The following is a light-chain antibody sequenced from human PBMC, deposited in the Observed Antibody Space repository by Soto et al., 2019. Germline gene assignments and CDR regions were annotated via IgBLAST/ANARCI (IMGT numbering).Light chain of an antibody. J-gene: IGKJ5*01. CDR2: DAS. CDR1: QSVSSS. CDR3: QHYGGSQIN. Sequence: EIVLTQSPGTLSLSPGERATLSCRASQSVSSSLAWYQQKPGQAPRLLISDASTRATGIPDRFSGSGSGTDFTLTISRLEPEDFELYYCQHYGGSQINFGKRTRLEI. V-gene: IGKV3-20*01.